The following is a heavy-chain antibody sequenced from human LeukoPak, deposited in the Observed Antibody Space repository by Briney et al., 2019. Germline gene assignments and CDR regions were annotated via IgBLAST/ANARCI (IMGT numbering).Heavy chain of an antibody. CDR1: GFTFSSYG. CDR2: ISYDGSNK. V-gene: IGHV3-30*18. Sequence: GGPLRLSCAASGFTFSSYGMHWVRQAPGKGLEWVAVISYDGSNKYYADSVKGRFTISRDNSKNTLYLQMNSLRAEDTAVYYCAKGLSSGYSSADYWGQGTLVTVSS. J-gene: IGHJ4*02. D-gene: IGHD3-22*01. CDR3: AKGLSSGYSSADY.